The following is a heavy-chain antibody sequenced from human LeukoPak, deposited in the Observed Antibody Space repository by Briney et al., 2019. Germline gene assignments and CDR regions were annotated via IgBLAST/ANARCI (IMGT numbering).Heavy chain of an antibody. CDR3: ATDPAYEYEDY. J-gene: IGHJ4*02. D-gene: IGHD2/OR15-2a*01. V-gene: IGHV3-74*01. Sequence: PGGSLRLSCAASGFTFSSYWMHWVRQAPGKGLVWVSRINSDGSSTSYADSVKGRVTMSRDNVKNTLYLEKNSLRAEDTAVYYCATDPAYEYEDYWGQGTLVTVCS. CDR2: INSDGSST. CDR1: GFTFSSYW.